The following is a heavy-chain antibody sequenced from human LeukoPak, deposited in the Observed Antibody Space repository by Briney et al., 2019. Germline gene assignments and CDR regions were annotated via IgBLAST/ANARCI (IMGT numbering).Heavy chain of an antibody. J-gene: IGHJ4*02. Sequence: SETLSLTCTVSGGSISSYYWSWIRQPPGKGLEWIGYIYYSGSTNYNPSLKSRVTISVDTSKNQFSLKLSSVTAADTAVYYCARGFAGARGPFDYWGQGTLVTVSS. D-gene: IGHD1-26*01. CDR2: IYYSGST. V-gene: IGHV4-59*01. CDR3: ARGFAGARGPFDY. CDR1: GGSISSYY.